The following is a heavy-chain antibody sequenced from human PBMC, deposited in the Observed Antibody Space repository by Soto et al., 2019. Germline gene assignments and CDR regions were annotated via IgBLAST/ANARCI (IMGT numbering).Heavy chain of an antibody. CDR1: GYSFTTYW. J-gene: IGHJ1*01. CDR2: IYPGDSDT. D-gene: IGHD6-19*01. V-gene: IGHV5-51*01. Sequence: PGESLKISCKGSGYSFTTYWIGWVRQMPGKGLEWMGTIYPGDSDTRYSPSFQGQVTISADKSINTAYLQWSSLRASDTAMYYCARRAEDTEYFQHWGQGTLVTVSS. CDR3: ARRAEDTEYFQH.